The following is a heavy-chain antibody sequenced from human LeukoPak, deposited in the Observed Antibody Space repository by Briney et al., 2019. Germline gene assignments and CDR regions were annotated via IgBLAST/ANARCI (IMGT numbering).Heavy chain of an antibody. D-gene: IGHD3-22*01. CDR2: INSDGSTT. CDR3: ARVRGGYYSDF. CDR1: GVIFSNYW. Sequence: GGSLRLSCAASGVIFSNYWMYWGRQAPGKGVGWGSRINSDGSTTTYADSVKGRFTISRDNAKNTLYLQMSSLTAEDTAVYYCARVRGGYYSDFWGQGTLVTVSS. V-gene: IGHV3-74*01. J-gene: IGHJ4*02.